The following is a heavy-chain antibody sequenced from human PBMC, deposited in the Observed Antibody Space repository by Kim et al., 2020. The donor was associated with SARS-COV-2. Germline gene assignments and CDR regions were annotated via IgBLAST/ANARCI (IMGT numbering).Heavy chain of an antibody. V-gene: IGHV4-31*03. CDR2: IYYSGST. D-gene: IGHD7-27*01. CDR1: GGSISSGGYY. CDR3: ARDFRAPLTGDTGWFDP. Sequence: SETLSLTCTVSGGSISSGGYYWSWIRQHPGKGLEWIGYIYYSGSTYYNPSLKSRVTISVDTSKNQFSLKLSSVTAADTAVYYCARDFRAPLTGDTGWFDPWGQGTLVTVSS. J-gene: IGHJ5*02.